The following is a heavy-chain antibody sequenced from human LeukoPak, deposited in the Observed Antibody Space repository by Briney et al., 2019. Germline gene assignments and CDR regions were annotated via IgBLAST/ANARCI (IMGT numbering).Heavy chain of an antibody. CDR2: IWYDGSNK. D-gene: IGHD3-10*01. CDR3: AKGPELNYYYYYYMDV. CDR1: GFTFSSYG. Sequence: PGRSLRLSCAASGFTFSSYGMHWVRQAPGKGLEWVAVIWYDGSNKYYADSVKGRFTISRDNPKNTLYLQMNSLRAEDTAVYYCAKGPELNYYYYYYMDVCGKGTTVTVSS. J-gene: IGHJ6*03. V-gene: IGHV3-33*06.